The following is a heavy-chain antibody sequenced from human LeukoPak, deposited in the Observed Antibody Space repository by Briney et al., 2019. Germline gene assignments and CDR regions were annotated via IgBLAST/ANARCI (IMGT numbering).Heavy chain of an antibody. CDR2: INSDGSST. J-gene: IGHJ4*02. D-gene: IGHD3-22*01. Sequence: PGGSLRLSCAASGFTFSSYWMHWVRQAPGKGLVWVSRINSDGSSTSYADSVKGRFTISRDNSKNTLYLQMNSLRAEDTAVYYCAREYYRGSSGYPPACDYWGQGTLVTVSS. CDR1: GFTFSSYW. V-gene: IGHV3-74*01. CDR3: AREYYRGSSGYPPACDY.